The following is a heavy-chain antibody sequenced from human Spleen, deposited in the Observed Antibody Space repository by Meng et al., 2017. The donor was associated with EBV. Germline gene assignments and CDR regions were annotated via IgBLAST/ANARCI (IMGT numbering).Heavy chain of an antibody. CDR3: ATNKAGELLGQSDY. CDR2: IIPMLGTA. CDR1: GGTFSSHG. D-gene: IGHD1-26*01. V-gene: IGHV1-69*01. Sequence: QVQLVQSGAEVKKPXSPVKGSCXVSGGTFSSHGITWVRQAPGHGLEWMGVIIPMLGTAKYAQKFQGRVTITADEPTSTAYMEVSSLRSEDTAVYYCATNKAGELLGQSDYWGQGTLVTVSS. J-gene: IGHJ4*02.